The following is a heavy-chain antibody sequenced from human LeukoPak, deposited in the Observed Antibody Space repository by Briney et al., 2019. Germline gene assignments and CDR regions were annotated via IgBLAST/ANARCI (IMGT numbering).Heavy chain of an antibody. V-gene: IGHV3-53*01. Sequence: GGSLRLSCAASGFTVSSNYMSWVRQAPGRGLEWVSVIYSGGSTYYADSVKGRFTISRDNSKNTLYLQMNSLRAEDTAVYYCARAESSKGWFDPWGQGTLVTVSS. J-gene: IGHJ5*02. D-gene: IGHD2-2*01. CDR3: ARAESSKGWFDP. CDR2: IYSGGST. CDR1: GFTVSSNY.